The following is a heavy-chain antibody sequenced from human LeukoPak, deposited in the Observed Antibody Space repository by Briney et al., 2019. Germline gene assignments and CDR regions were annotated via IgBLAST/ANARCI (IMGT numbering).Heavy chain of an antibody. CDR3: ARNIAAAGPRRNNNWFDP. D-gene: IGHD6-13*01. Sequence: ASVKVSCKASGYTFTSYYMHWVRQAPGQGLEWMGWINPNSGGTNYAQKFQGRVTMTRDTSISTAYMELSRLRSEDTAVYYCARNIAAAGPRRNNNWFDPWGQGTLVTVSS. CDR1: GYTFTSYY. CDR2: INPNSGGT. V-gene: IGHV1-2*02. J-gene: IGHJ5*02.